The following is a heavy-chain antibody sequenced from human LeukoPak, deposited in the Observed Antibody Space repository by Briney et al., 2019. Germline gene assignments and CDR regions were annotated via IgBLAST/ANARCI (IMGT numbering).Heavy chain of an antibody. D-gene: IGHD6-13*01. CDR2: IYYSGST. CDR3: ARGGELIAAAGRGAFDI. CDR1: GGSISSSSYY. J-gene: IGHJ3*02. V-gene: IGHV4-39*01. Sequence: SETLSLTCTVSGGSISSSSYYWGWIRQPPGKGLEWIGSIYYSGSTYYNPSLKSRVTISVDTSKNQFSLKLSSVTAADTAVYYCARGGELIAAAGRGAFDIWGQGTMVTVSS.